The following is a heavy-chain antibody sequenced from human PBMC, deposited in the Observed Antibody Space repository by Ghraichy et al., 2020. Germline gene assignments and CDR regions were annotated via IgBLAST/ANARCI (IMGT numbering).Heavy chain of an antibody. Sequence: GGSLRLSCAASGFTFNTCWMHWVRQAPGKGLVWVSRIKSDGYSTGYADSVKGRFTISRDNAKNTLYLQMNSLRADDTAVYFCVRDGDHYDFDYWGQGILVTVSS. CDR2: IKSDGYST. D-gene: IGHD3-3*01. V-gene: IGHV3-74*01. CDR1: GFTFNTCW. J-gene: IGHJ4*02. CDR3: VRDGDHYDFDY.